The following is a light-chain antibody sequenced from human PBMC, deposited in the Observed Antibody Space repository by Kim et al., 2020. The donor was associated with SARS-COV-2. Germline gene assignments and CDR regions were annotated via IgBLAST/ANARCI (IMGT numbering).Light chain of an antibody. CDR2: DVS. Sequence: QSALTQPRSVSGSPGQSVTISCTGTSSDVGGYNHVSWYQQHPGKAPKLMIYDVSKRPSGVPDRFSGSKSGNTASLTISRLQAEDEAEYYCCSFAGSFTVIFGGGTKLTVL. J-gene: IGLJ2*01. CDR3: CSFAGSFTVI. CDR1: SSDVGGYNH. V-gene: IGLV2-11*01.